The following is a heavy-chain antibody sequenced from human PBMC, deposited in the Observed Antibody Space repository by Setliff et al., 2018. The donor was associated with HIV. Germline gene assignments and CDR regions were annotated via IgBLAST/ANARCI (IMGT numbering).Heavy chain of an antibody. V-gene: IGHV3-48*01. CDR1: GFTFSSYS. Sequence: GGSLRLSCAASGFTFSSYSMNWVRQSPGKGLEWVSYISGSGSGVDYADSVKGCFTVSRDNARSSLYLQLNSLRSEDTAVYYCARDLIWGFDYWGQGTPVTVSS. D-gene: IGHD3-16*01. CDR3: ARDLIWGFDY. CDR2: ISGSGSGV. J-gene: IGHJ4*02.